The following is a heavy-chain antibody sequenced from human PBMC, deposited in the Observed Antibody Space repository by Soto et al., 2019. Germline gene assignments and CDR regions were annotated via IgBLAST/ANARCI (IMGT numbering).Heavy chain of an antibody. CDR1: GFPFYVYG. V-gene: IGHV3-21*01. Sequence: GGSLRLSCATSGFPFYVYGMTWVRQAPGKGLEWVSSITSNGNFLYYADAVRGRFTISRDNPKASLSLEMNNLRAEDTAVYYCTRSDYGDAPGYWGQGTLVTSPQ. CDR3: TRSDYGDAPGY. CDR2: ITSNGNFL. J-gene: IGHJ4*02. D-gene: IGHD4-17*01.